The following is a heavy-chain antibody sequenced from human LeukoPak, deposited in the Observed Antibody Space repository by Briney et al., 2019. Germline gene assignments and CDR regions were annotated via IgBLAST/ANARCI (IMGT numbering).Heavy chain of an antibody. CDR1: GGSFSGYY. V-gene: IGHV4-34*01. J-gene: IGHJ6*02. Sequence: KPSETLSLTCAVYGGSFSGYYWGWIRHPPGKGREWIGEINHSGSTNYNPSLKSRVTISVDTSKNQFSLKLSSVTAADTAVYYCARAPDSREGMDVWGQGTTVTVSS. CDR3: ARAPDSREGMDV. D-gene: IGHD3-22*01. CDR2: INHSGST.